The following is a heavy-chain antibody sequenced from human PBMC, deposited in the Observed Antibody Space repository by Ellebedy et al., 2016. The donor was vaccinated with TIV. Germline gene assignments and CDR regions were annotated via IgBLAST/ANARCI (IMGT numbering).Heavy chain of an antibody. CDR3: ARVDSDLVTVDEYLYYMDV. D-gene: IGHD5-18*01. Sequence: SETLSLTCTVSGGSISSYYWNWIRQPPGKGLEWIGYIYYSGSTNSNPSLKSRVTISVDTSKSQFSLRLSSVTAADTAVYYCARVDSDLVTVDEYLYYMDVWGKGTTVTVSS. V-gene: IGHV4-59*01. J-gene: IGHJ6*03. CDR2: IYYSGST. CDR1: GGSISSYY.